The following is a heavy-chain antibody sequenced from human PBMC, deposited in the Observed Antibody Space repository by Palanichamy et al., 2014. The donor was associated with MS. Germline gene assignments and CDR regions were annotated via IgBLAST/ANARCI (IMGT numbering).Heavy chain of an antibody. J-gene: IGHJ4*02. D-gene: IGHD3-22*01. CDR1: GFTFSSYV. Sequence: EVQLLESGGGSVQPGGSLRLSCAASGFTFSSYVMSWVRQAPGKGLEWVSAISGSGGNTYYADSVKGRFTIFRDNSKNTLYLQMSSLRAEDTAVYYCAKDAEYFDSSGYYYYWGQGTLITVSS. CDR2: ISGSGGNT. CDR3: AKDAEYFDSSGYYYY. V-gene: IGHV3-23*01.